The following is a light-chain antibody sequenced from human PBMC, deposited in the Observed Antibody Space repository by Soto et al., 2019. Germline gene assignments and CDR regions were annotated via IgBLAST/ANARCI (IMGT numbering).Light chain of an antibody. V-gene: IGLV2-14*01. CDR1: SSDFGDYNY. J-gene: IGLJ1*01. CDR2: GVT. CDR3: SSYTGRSTRV. Sequence: QSVLTQPASVSGSPGQSITISCTGTSSDFGDYNYVSWYQHHPGKAPQLLIYGVTNRPSGVSNRFSASKSGNTASLTISGLQAEDEADYYCSSYTGRSTRVFGTGTKLTVL.